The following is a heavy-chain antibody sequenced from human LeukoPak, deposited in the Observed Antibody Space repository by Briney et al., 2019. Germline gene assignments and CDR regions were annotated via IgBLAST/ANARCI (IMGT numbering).Heavy chain of an antibody. J-gene: IGHJ4*02. CDR3: AKADRGWGVITKD. D-gene: IGHD3-10*01. CDR1: GFTFSAYG. Sequence: GGSLSLSCAASGFTFSAYGMSWVRQAPGKGLEWVSAIGGSSDFTHYAEYAKGRFTISRDNSKETLYLQMNSLRAEDTAVYYCAKADRGWGVITKDWGQGTLVTVSS. V-gene: IGHV3-23*01. CDR2: IGGSSDFT.